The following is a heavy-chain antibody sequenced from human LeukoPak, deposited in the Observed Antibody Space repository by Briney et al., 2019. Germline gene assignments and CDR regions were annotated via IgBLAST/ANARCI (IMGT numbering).Heavy chain of an antibody. CDR2: ITSISSSI. V-gene: IGHV3-21*06. CDR1: GFTFSSYG. D-gene: IGHD6-13*01. CDR3: ARARGSSWSTDAFDI. J-gene: IGHJ3*02. Sequence: GGSLRLSCAASGFTFSSYGMNWVRQPPGKGLEWVSSITSISSSINYADSVKGRFTISRDNAKNSIYVQMKSLRAEDTAVYYCARARGSSWSTDAFDIWGQGTMVTVSS.